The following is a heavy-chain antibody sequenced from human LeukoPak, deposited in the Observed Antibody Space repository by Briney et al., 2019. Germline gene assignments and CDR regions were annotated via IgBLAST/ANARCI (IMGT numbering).Heavy chain of an antibody. CDR3: ARARPSMWIDY. D-gene: IGHD5-12*01. CDR1: GFTLITYS. V-gene: IGHV3-48*01. Sequence: GGSLRLSCAASGFTLITYSMNWVRQAPGKGLEWVSYISSSSDTIYYADSVKGRFTISRDSSKNTLYLQMNSLRPEDTAVYYCARARPSMWIDYWGQGTLVTVSS. J-gene: IGHJ4*02. CDR2: ISSSSDTI.